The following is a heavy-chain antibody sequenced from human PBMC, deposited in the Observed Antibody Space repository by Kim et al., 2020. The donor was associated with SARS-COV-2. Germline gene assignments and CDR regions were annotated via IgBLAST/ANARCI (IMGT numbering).Heavy chain of an antibody. D-gene: IGHD3-10*01. CDR1: GYTFTSYA. CDR2: INAGNGNT. Sequence: ASVKVSCKASGYTFTSYAMHWVRQAPGQRLEWMGWINAGNGNTKYSQKFQGRVTITRDTSASTAYMELSSLRSEDTAVYYCARSLSRVRGPHTGPGYYYGMDVWGQGTTVTVSS. J-gene: IGHJ6*02. CDR3: ARSLSRVRGPHTGPGYYYGMDV. V-gene: IGHV1-3*01.